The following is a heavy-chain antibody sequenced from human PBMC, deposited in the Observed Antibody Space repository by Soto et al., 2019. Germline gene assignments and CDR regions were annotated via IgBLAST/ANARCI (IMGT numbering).Heavy chain of an antibody. V-gene: IGHV3-33*01. CDR2: IWYDGSNK. Sequence: PGGSLRLSCAASGFTFSSYGMHWVRQAPGKGLEWVAVIWYDGSNKYYADSVKGRFTISRDNSENTLYLQMNSLRAEDTAVYYCARDRFSQGGMDVWGQGTTVTVSS. CDR1: GFTFSSYG. J-gene: IGHJ6*02. D-gene: IGHD3-3*01. CDR3: ARDRFSQGGMDV.